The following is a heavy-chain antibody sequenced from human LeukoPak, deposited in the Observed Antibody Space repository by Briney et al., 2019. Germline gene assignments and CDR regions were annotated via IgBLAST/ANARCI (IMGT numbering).Heavy chain of an antibody. CDR3: ARDYSSGSFDY. CDR1: GDSLSSNSAA. CDR2: TYYRSKWPN. Sequence: SQTLSLTCALSGDSLSSNSAAWNWIRQSPSNCLGWVVRTYYRSKWPNDYAASVKSRITINPDTSKNQFSLQLNSVTPEDTAVYYCARDYSSGSFDYWGQGTLVTVSS. D-gene: IGHD6-19*01. V-gene: IGHV6-1*01. J-gene: IGHJ4*02.